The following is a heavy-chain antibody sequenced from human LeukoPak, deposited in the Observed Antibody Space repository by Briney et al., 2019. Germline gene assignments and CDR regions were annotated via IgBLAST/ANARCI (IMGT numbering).Heavy chain of an antibody. CDR1: SDSITSYY. CDR2: ISSSGTT. D-gene: IGHD6-19*01. V-gene: IGHV4-59*01. Sequence: SETLSLTCTVSSDSITSYYWNWIRQPPGKGLEWIGYISSSGTTNYNPSLKSRVTISIDTSKNQFSLRLSSVNVADTAVYYCARSDWYLNLDYRGQGTLVTVSS. CDR3: ARSDWYLNLDY. J-gene: IGHJ4*02.